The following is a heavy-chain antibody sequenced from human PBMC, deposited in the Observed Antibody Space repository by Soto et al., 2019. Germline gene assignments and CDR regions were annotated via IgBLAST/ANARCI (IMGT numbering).Heavy chain of an antibody. V-gene: IGHV3-23*01. Sequence: EVQLLESGGGLVQPGGSLRLSCAASGITFSDHALSWVRQAPGKGLEWVSGISGSGANIHYADSVKGRFTISRDKTKNTLSPQMNSLRADDTAVYYCAKEHGGGTSTITSYFDYWGQGTLVTASS. CDR1: GITFSDHA. D-gene: IGHD5-12*01. J-gene: IGHJ4*02. CDR3: AKEHGGGTSTITSYFDY. CDR2: ISGSGANI.